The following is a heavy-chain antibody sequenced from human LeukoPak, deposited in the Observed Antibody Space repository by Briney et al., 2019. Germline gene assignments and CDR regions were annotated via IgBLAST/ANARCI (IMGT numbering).Heavy chain of an antibody. V-gene: IGHV3-11*01. Sequence: GGSLRLSCAASGFTFSDYYMSWIRQAPGKGLEWVSYISSGGSTIYYADSVKGRFTISRDNAKNSLYLQMNSLTAEDTAVYYCARDIPISSGWYKPTGGAFDIWGQGTMVTVSS. CDR1: GFTFSDYY. CDR2: ISSGGSTI. CDR3: ARDIPISSGWYKPTGGAFDI. J-gene: IGHJ3*02. D-gene: IGHD6-19*01.